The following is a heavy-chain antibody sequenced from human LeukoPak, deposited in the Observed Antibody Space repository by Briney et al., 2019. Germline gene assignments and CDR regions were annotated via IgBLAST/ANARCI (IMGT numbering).Heavy chain of an antibody. Sequence: GGSLRLSCAASGFTFSSYAMSWVRQAPGKGLEWVSAISGSGGSTYYADSVKGRFTISRDNSKNTLYLQMNSLRAEDTAVYYCAKDRSRLTGYFDAFDIWGQGTMVTVSS. CDR1: GFTFSSYA. CDR3: AKDRSRLTGYFDAFDI. V-gene: IGHV3-23*01. D-gene: IGHD3-9*01. CDR2: ISGSGGST. J-gene: IGHJ3*02.